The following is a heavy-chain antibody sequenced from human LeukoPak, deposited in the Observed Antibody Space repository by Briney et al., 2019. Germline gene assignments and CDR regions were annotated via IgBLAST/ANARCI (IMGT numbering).Heavy chain of an antibody. V-gene: IGHV4-34*01. CDR1: GGSFSGYY. CDR3: ARGSKAAPGTFDY. Sequence: SETLSLTCAVYGGSFSGYYWSWIRQPPGKGLEWIGYIYHSGSTYYNPSLRSRVTISVDRSKNQFSLKLSSVTAADTAVYYCARGSKAAPGTFDYWGQGTLVTVSS. J-gene: IGHJ4*02. CDR2: IYHSGST. D-gene: IGHD6-13*01.